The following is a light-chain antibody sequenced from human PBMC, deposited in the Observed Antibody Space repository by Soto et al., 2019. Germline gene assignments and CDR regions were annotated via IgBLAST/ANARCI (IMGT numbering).Light chain of an antibody. CDR1: SSDVGGYNY. J-gene: IGLJ2*01. Sequence: QSALTQPASVSGSPGQSITISCTGTSSDVGGYNYVSWYQQLPGTAPKLLIYDNNKRPSGIPDRFSGSKSGTSATLGITGLQTGDEADYYCGTWDSSLSVVFGGGTQLTVL. V-gene: IGLV1-51*01. CDR2: DNN. CDR3: GTWDSSLSVV.